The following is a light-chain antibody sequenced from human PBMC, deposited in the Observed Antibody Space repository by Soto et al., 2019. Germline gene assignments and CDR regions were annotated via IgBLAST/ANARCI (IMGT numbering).Light chain of an antibody. Sequence: DIHMTQSPSSLTAALGDRVTITLRARENIKSYLNCYQQKSGKVPNLLIYATSNLQSGVPSRFSGSGPGTDFTLTISSLQPEDFATYYCQQSYSTPRTSGQAT. CDR2: ATS. CDR3: QQSYSTPRT. V-gene: IGKV1-39*01. J-gene: IGKJ1*01. CDR1: ENIKSY.